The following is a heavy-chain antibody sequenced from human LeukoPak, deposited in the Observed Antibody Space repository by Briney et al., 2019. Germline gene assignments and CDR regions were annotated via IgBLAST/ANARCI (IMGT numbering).Heavy chain of an antibody. CDR3: AKVKGEVIGAVEI. D-gene: IGHD3-16*01. CDR2: ISYNGNNT. CDR1: RFTFSSYG. V-gene: IGHV3-30*18. J-gene: IGHJ3*02. Sequence: GGSLRLSCAASRFTFSSYGMHWVRQAPGKGLEWVAVISYNGNNTYYADSVKGRFTISRDNSKNTLYLQMNSLRAEDTAVYYCAKVKGEVIGAVEIWGQGTMVTVSS.